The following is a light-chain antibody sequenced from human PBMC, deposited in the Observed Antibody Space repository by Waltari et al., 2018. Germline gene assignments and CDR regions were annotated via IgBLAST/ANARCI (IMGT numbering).Light chain of an antibody. Sequence: QSVLTQPPSVSAAPGQKVTISCPGSTSNIGNNYVSWYQQLPGAAPKVFIYETEKRPSGIPDRFSGSKSGNTASLTISGLQAEDEADYYCCSYAGSYTVVFGGGTKLTVL. CDR1: TSNIGNNY. J-gene: IGLJ2*01. CDR2: ETE. V-gene: IGLV1-51*02. CDR3: CSYAGSYTVV.